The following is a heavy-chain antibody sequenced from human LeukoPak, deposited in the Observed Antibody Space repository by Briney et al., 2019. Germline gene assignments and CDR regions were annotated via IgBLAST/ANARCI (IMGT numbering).Heavy chain of an antibody. V-gene: IGHV1-18*01. CDR2: ISVYNGNT. J-gene: IGHJ4*02. Sequence: TSVKVSCKASGYNFTNYGLSWVRQAPGQGLEWMAGISVYNGNTDYAQKVQGRVTMTTDTSTSTAYMELRSLRSDNTAVYYCAREYTQDSSGYYYNSLFDYWGQGTLFTVSS. CDR1: GYNFTNYG. D-gene: IGHD3-22*01. CDR3: AREYTQDSSGYYYNSLFDY.